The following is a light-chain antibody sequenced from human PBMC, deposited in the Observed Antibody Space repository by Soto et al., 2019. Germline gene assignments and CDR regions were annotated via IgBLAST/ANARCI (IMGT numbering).Light chain of an antibody. V-gene: IGLV4-60*02. CDR1: SGHSSFI. J-gene: IGLJ3*02. CDR2: LEGDGSY. Sequence: QLVLTQSSSASASLGSSVTLTCTLSSGHSSFIIAWHQQQPGKAPRFLMKLEGDGSYDKGSGVPDRFSGSSSGADRYLTICNLQFEDEADYYCETWDSNTWVFGGGTKLTVL. CDR3: ETWDSNTWV.